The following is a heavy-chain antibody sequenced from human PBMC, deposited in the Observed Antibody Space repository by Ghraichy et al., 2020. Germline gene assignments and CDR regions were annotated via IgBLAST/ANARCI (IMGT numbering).Heavy chain of an antibody. D-gene: IGHD6-6*01. J-gene: IGHJ6*02. CDR1: GFTVSSNY. V-gene: IGHV3-53*01. CDR3: ARAGVAEGAARRPDHYGMDV. Sequence: GESLNISCAASGFTVSSNYMSWVRQAPGKGLEWVSVIYSGGSTYYADSVKGRFTISRDNSKNTLYLQMNSLRAEDTAVYYCARAGVAEGAARRPDHYGMDVWGQGTTVTVSS. CDR2: IYSGGST.